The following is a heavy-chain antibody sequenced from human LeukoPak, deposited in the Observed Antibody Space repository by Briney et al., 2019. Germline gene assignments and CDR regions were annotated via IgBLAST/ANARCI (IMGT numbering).Heavy chain of an antibody. Sequence: ASVKVSCKASGYTFTSYAMNWVRQAPGQGLEWMGWINTNTENPTYAQGFTGRFVFSLDTSVSTAYLQISSLKVEDTAVYYCARQGPGYCGSTRCYGVGHWGQGTLVTVSS. V-gene: IGHV7-4-1*02. CDR3: ARQGPGYCGSTRCYGVGH. CDR1: GYTFTSYA. J-gene: IGHJ4*02. D-gene: IGHD2-2*01. CDR2: INTNTENP.